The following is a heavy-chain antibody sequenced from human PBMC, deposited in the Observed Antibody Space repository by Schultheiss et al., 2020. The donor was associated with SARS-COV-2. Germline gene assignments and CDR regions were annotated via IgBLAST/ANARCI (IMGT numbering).Heavy chain of an antibody. CDR3: ARDAVRVNRATIPYYYYGMDV. V-gene: IGHV3-47*02. J-gene: IGHJ6*02. Sequence: GESLKISCAASGFAFSSYVLHWVRRAPGKGPEWVSAIGTGGDTYYADSVMGRFTISRDNAKKSLYLQMNSLIAEDMAVYYCARDAVRVNRATIPYYYYGMDVWGQGTTVTVSS. CDR2: IGTGGDT. CDR1: GFAFSSYV. D-gene: IGHD5-12*01.